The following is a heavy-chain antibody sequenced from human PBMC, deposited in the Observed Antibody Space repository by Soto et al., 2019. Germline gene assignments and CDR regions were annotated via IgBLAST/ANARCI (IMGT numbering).Heavy chain of an antibody. CDR2: ISYDGSNK. CDR1: GFTFSSYG. D-gene: IGHD3-22*01. Sequence: SLRLSCAASGFTFSSYGMHWVRQAPGKGLEWVAVISYDGSNKYYADSVKGRFTISRDNSKNTLYLQMNSLRAEDTAVYYCAKVPSSGYYWGLWDFDYWGQGTLVTVSS. V-gene: IGHV3-30*18. J-gene: IGHJ4*02. CDR3: AKVPSSGYYWGLWDFDY.